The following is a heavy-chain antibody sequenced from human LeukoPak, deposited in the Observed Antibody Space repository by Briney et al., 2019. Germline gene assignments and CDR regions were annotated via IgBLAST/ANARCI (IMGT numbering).Heavy chain of an antibody. Sequence: GGSLRLSCAASGFTFSSYSMNWVRQAPGKGLEWVSSISSSSSYIYYADSVKGRFTISRDNAKNSLYLQMNSLRAEDTAVYYCARYSSGWPGYFDYWGQGTLVTVSS. V-gene: IGHV3-21*01. CDR3: ARYSSGWPGYFDY. D-gene: IGHD6-25*01. J-gene: IGHJ4*02. CDR1: GFTFSSYS. CDR2: ISSSSSYI.